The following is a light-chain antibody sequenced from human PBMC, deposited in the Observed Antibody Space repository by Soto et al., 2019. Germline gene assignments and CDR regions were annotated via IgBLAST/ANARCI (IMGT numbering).Light chain of an antibody. CDR3: SSYTSSSIYV. J-gene: IGLJ1*01. V-gene: IGLV2-14*01. CDR1: SSDVGGSNY. CDR2: DVS. Sequence: QSALTQPASVSGSPGQSITISCTGTSSDVGGSNYVSWYQQLPGKAPKLMIYDVSDRPSGVSNRFSGSKSGNTASLTISGLQAEDEADYYCSSYTSSSIYVFGTGTKLTVL.